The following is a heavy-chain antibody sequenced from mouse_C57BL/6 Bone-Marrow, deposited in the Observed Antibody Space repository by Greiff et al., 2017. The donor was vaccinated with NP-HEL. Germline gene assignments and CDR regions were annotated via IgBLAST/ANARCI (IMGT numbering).Heavy chain of an antibody. Sequence: VQLKEFGAELVRPGASVKLSCTASGFNIKDDYMHWVKQRPEQGLEWIGWIDPENGDTEYASKFQGKATITADTSSNTAYLQLSSLTSEDTAMYYCARRWDEMDYWGQGTTLTVSS. CDR1: GFNIKDDY. CDR3: ARRWDEMDY. V-gene: IGHV14-4*01. CDR2: IDPENGDT. D-gene: IGHD4-1*01. J-gene: IGHJ2*01.